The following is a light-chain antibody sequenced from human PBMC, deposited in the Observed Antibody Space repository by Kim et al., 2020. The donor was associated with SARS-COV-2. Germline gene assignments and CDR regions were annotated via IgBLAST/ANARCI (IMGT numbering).Light chain of an antibody. CDR3: SSYAGSNNV. CDR2: EVS. Sequence: PGQSVTISCAGTSSDVGGYNYVSWYQQHPGKAPKLMIYEVSKRPSGVPDRFSGSKSGNTASPTVSGLQAEDEADYYCSSYAGSNNVFGTGTKVTVL. CDR1: SSDVGGYNY. V-gene: IGLV2-8*01. J-gene: IGLJ1*01.